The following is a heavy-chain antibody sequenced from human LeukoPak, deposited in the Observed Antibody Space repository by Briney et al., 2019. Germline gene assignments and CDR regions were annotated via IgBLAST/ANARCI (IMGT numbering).Heavy chain of an antibody. CDR3: ATSPGPGELFVY. V-gene: IGHV1-24*01. CDR1: GYTLTELS. CDR2: FDPEDGET. Sequence: ASVTVSCKVSGYTLTELSMHWVRQAPGKGLEWMGGFDPEDGETMYAQKFQGRVTMTEDTSTDTAYMELSSLRSEDTAVYYCATSPGPGELFVYWGQGTLVTVSS. J-gene: IGHJ4*02. D-gene: IGHD3-10*01.